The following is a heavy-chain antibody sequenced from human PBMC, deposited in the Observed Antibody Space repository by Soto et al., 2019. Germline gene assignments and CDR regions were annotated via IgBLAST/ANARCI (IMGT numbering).Heavy chain of an antibody. Sequence: EVQLLESGGGLVQPGGSLRLSCAASGFTFSNYAMSWVRQAPGKGLEWVSGISGGGGSSYYADSVKGRFTISRDNSKNTLYLQMNSLSAEDTAVYYCEHNCGVDFHSVFFYWGQGTLVIVSS. CDR1: GFTFSNYA. CDR2: ISGGGGSS. D-gene: IGHD2-21*01. CDR3: EHNCGVDFHSVFFY. J-gene: IGHJ4*02. V-gene: IGHV3-23*01.